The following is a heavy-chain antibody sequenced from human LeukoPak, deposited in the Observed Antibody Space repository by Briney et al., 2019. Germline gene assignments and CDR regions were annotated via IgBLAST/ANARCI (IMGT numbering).Heavy chain of an antibody. V-gene: IGHV3-23*01. CDR3: AKAYTSAWYGRFDY. D-gene: IGHD6-19*01. J-gene: IGHJ4*02. CDR1: GFNFGSYA. Sequence: GGSLRLSCAASGFNFGSYAMSWVRQAPGEGLEWVSAITDSGGRTYYADSVKGRFTISRDNSKNTLYLQMNSLRAEDTAVYYCAKAYTSAWYGRFDYWGQGTLVTVSS. CDR2: ITDSGGRT.